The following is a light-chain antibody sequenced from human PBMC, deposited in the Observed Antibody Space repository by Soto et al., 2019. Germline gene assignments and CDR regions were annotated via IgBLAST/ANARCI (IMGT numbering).Light chain of an antibody. CDR2: GAS. Sequence: EIVLTQSPGTLSLSPGERVILSCRASQSVSSSSLAWYQQRPGQAPRLLIYGASSRATGIPDRFSGSGSGTDFTITISRLEPEDFAVYFCQQYDSYTFGQGTKLEI. V-gene: IGKV3-20*01. CDR3: QQYDSYT. J-gene: IGKJ2*01. CDR1: QSVSSSS.